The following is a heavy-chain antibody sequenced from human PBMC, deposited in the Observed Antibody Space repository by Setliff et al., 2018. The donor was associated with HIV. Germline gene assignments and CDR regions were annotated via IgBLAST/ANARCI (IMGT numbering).Heavy chain of an antibody. D-gene: IGHD6-19*01. CDR1: GLLFEEAW. CDR2: ISHDGNEK. V-gene: IGHV3-30*03. J-gene: IGHJ2*01. Sequence: PGGSLRLSCVVSGLLFEEAWMSWVRQAPGKGLEWVAVISHDGNEKYYADSVKGRFTISRDSSKNTLYLQMSSLRPEDTAVYYCARGWTRAVFGYFDLWGRGALVTVSS. CDR3: ARGWTRAVFGYFDL.